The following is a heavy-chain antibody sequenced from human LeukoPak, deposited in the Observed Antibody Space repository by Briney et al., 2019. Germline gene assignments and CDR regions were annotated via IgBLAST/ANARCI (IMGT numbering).Heavy chain of an antibody. CDR3: AKGRDYHPCDY. CDR2: ISGSGGST. Sequence: GGSLRLYCAASGFTFSSYAMSWVRQAPGTGLEWVSAISGSGGSTYYADSVKGRFTISRDNSKNTLYLQMNSLRAEDTAVYYCAKGRDYHPCDYWGQGTLVTVSS. CDR1: GFTFSSYA. J-gene: IGHJ4*02. V-gene: IGHV3-23*01. D-gene: IGHD3-16*01.